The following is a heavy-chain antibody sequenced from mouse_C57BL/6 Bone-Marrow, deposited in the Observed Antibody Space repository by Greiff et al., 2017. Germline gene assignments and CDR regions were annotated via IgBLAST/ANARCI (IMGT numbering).Heavy chain of an antibody. CDR2: IYPTSGRT. CDR3: ARSGPLGRSFDY. CDR1: GYTFTSYW. D-gene: IGHD4-1*01. V-gene: IGHV1-55*01. J-gene: IGHJ2*01. Sequence: VQLQQPGAELVKPGASVKMSCKASGYTFTSYWLTWVKQSPGQGLEWIGDIYPTSGRTNYNEKFKSKAILTVDTSSNTAYMQLSSLTSEDSAVFYCARSGPLGRSFDYWGQGTTLTVSS.